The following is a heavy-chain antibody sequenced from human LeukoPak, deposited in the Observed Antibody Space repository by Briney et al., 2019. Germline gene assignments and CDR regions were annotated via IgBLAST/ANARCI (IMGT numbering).Heavy chain of an antibody. CDR2: ISSSSSYI. D-gene: IGHD6-6*01. CDR3: ARDRRGAARLPMDAFDI. CDR1: GFTFSSYS. J-gene: IGHJ3*02. Sequence: GGSLRLSCAASGFTFSSYSMNWVRQAPGKGLEWVSSISSSSSYIYYADSVKGRFTISRDNAKNSLYLQMNSLRAEDTAVYYCARDRRGAARLPMDAFDIWGQGTMVTVSS. V-gene: IGHV3-21*01.